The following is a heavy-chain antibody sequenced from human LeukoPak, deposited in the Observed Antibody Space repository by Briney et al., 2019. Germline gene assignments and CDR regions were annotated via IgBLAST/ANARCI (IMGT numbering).Heavy chain of an antibody. V-gene: IGHV3-15*01. CDR3: STRELRYYGSGTYPVAFDT. D-gene: IGHD3-10*01. J-gene: IGHJ3*02. CDR2: IRSNTDSGTT. Sequence: TGESLRLSCAASGFTFSNAWMNWVRQAPGKGLEWVGRIRSNTDSGTTDYAAPVKGRFTISRDDSINTLYLRLNGLKTADTAVYYCSTRELRYYGSGTYPVAFDTWGQGTMVTVSS. CDR1: GFTFSNAW.